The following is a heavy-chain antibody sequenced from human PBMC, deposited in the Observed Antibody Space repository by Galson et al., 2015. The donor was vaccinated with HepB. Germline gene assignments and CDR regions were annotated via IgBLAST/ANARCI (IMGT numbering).Heavy chain of an antibody. CDR1: GYTFTSYG. J-gene: IGHJ3*02. D-gene: IGHD3-22*01. CDR2: ISAYNGNT. V-gene: IGHV1-18*01. CDR3: ARVLAMIVVVDAFDI. Sequence: SCKASGYTFTSYGISWVRQAPGQGLEWMGWISAYNGNTNYAQKLQGRVTMTTDTSTSTAYMELRSLRSDDTAVYYCARVLAMIVVVDAFDIWGQGTMVTVSS.